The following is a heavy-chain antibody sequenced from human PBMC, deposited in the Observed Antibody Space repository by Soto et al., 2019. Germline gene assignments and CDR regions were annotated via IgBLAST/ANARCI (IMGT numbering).Heavy chain of an antibody. D-gene: IGHD3-22*01. CDR2: VYYSGSS. CDR1: GGSINNDDFY. J-gene: IGHJ2*01. V-gene: IGHV4-30-4*01. CDR3: ARMSYYYDKWYFDL. Sequence: SETLSLTCSVSGGSINNDDFYWSWLRQTPGKGLQWIGYVYYSGSSDCIPSLKSRLSMSIDKSKNQFTLKLSSVTAADTAIYYCARMSYYYDKWYFDLWGRGTLVTVSS.